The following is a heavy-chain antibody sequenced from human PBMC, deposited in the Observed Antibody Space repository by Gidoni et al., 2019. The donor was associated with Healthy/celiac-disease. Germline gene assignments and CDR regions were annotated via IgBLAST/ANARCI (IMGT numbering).Heavy chain of an antibody. D-gene: IGHD6-19*01. J-gene: IGHJ3*02. CDR2: IWYDGSNK. CDR3: ARPGYSSGWFDAFDI. CDR1: GFTFSRDG. Sequence: QVQLVDSGGGVVQPGRSLRLPCAASGFTFSRDGMHWVRQAPGKGLEWVAVIWYDGSNKYYADSVKGRFTISRDNSKNTLYLQMNSLRAEDTAVYYCARPGYSSGWFDAFDIWGQGTMVTVSS. V-gene: IGHV3-33*01.